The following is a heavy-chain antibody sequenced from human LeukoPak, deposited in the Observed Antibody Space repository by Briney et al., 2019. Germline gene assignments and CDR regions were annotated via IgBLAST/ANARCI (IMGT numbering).Heavy chain of an antibody. J-gene: IGHJ3*02. Sequence: GGSLRLSCAASGFIFSNYWMSWVRQAPGKGLEWVANINQDGSEKYFLDSVKGRFTISRDNAKNSLYLQMNSLRVDDTAMYYCARGFVSWEWAPNDAFDIWGQGTLVTVSS. CDR1: GFIFSNYW. D-gene: IGHD3-3*01. CDR3: ARGFVSWEWAPNDAFDI. CDR2: INQDGSEK. V-gene: IGHV3-7*03.